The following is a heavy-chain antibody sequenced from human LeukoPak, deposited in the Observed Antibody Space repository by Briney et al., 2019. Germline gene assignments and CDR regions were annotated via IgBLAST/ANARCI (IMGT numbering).Heavy chain of an antibody. D-gene: IGHD3/OR15-3a*01. Sequence: GEALKIFCNGSGYSLTSHWISRGRPMPGKGLEWMGRIDPTDSYTNYSPSFQGHVTISADKSISTAYPQWSSLKASDTAMYYCARDGRDYYYAMDVWGQGTTVTVSS. CDR1: GYSLTSHW. J-gene: IGHJ6*02. CDR3: ARDGRDYYYAMDV. V-gene: IGHV5-10-1*01. CDR2: IDPTDSYT.